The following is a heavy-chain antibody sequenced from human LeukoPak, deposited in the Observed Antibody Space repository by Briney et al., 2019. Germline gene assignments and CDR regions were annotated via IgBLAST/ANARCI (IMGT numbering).Heavy chain of an antibody. CDR2: IKQDGSEK. D-gene: IGHD6-13*01. J-gene: IGHJ6*03. CDR3: ARDRTSSSWYRYYYYMDV. Sequence: GGSLRLSCAASGFTFSSYWMSWVRQAPGKGLEWVANIKQDGSEKYYVDSVKGRFTISRDNAKNSLYLQMNSLRAEDTAVYYCARDRTSSSWYRYYYYMDVWGKGTTVTVSS. V-gene: IGHV3-7*01. CDR1: GFTFSSYW.